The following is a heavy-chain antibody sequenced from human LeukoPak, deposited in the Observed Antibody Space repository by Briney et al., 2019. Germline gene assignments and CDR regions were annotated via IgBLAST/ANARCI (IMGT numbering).Heavy chain of an antibody. CDR3: VSPRGFSYGYFDY. Sequence: SESLSLTCTVSGGSISPSSYYWGWIRQPPGKGLEWIGSVFYRGTTYHNPSLKSRVTISADTSKNQSPLTLGSVSATDTAVYYCVSPRGFSYGYFDYWGQGTLVAVSS. CDR1: GGSISPSSYY. V-gene: IGHV4-39*01. J-gene: IGHJ4*02. CDR2: VFYRGTT. D-gene: IGHD5-18*01.